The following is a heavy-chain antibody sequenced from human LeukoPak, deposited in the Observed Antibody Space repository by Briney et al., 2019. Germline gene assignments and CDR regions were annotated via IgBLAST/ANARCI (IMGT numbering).Heavy chain of an antibody. CDR3: AATIKRDYGDTNLHY. J-gene: IGHJ4*02. V-gene: IGHV4-4*07. Sequence: SETLSLTCTVSGGSLSSFHWSWIRQPAGKGLEWIGRIYSSGGTNYNPSLKSRVTISVDKSKNQFSLKLSSVTAADTAVYYCAATIKRDYGDTNLHYWGQGTLVIVSS. CDR2: IYSSGGT. D-gene: IGHD4/OR15-4a*01. CDR1: GGSLSSFH.